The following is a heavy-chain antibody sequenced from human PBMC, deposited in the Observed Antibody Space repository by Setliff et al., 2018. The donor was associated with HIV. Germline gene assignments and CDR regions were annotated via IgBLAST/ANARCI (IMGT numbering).Heavy chain of an antibody. CDR2: ISAYNGNT. D-gene: IGHD6-13*01. Sequence: ASVKVSCKASGDTFSNSLVTWVRQAPGQGLEWMGWISAYNGNTNYAQKLQGRVTVTTDTSTSTAYMELRSLRSDDTAVYYCAKYSSSWYEGKFDYWGQGTLVTVSS. CDR3: AKYSSSWYEGKFDY. V-gene: IGHV1-18*01. CDR1: GDTFSNSL. J-gene: IGHJ4*02.